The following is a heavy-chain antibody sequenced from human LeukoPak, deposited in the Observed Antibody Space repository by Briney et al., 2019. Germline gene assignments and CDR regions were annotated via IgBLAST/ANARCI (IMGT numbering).Heavy chain of an antibody. CDR3: AREYVGIAAAGTYYYYYGMDV. D-gene: IGHD6-13*01. CDR1: GFTFDDYA. CDR2: ISWNSGSI. Sequence: GGSLRLSCAASGFTFDDYAMLWVRQAPGKGLEWVSGISWNSGSIGYADSVKGRFTISRDNAKNSLYLQMNSLRAEDTALYYCAREYVGIAAAGTYYYYYGMDVWGQGTTVTVSS. V-gene: IGHV3-9*01. J-gene: IGHJ6*02.